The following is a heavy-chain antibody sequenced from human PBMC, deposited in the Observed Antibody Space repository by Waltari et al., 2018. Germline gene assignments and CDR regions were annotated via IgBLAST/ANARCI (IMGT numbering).Heavy chain of an antibody. J-gene: IGHJ3*02. V-gene: IGHV4-59*01. D-gene: IGHD3-3*01. CDR3: AREGVITIFGAFDI. CDR2: IYYSGSI. CDR1: GGSISSYY. Sequence: QVQLQESGPGLVKPSETLSLTCTVSGGSISSYYWSWIRQPPGKGLEWIGYIYYSGSINYNPSLKSRVTISVDTSKNQFSLKLSSVTAADTAVYYCAREGVITIFGAFDIWGQGTMVTVSS.